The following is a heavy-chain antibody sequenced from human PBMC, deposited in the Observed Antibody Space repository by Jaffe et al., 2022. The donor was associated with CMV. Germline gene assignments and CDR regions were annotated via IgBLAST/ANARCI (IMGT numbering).Heavy chain of an antibody. CDR1: GYTFSSYA. D-gene: IGHD3-3*01. CDR2: IIAGNGDT. CDR3: ARDPWGWSGPRGRFDP. J-gene: IGHJ5*02. Sequence: QVQLVQSGAEVKKPGASVKVSCKASGYTFSSYAIHWVRQAPGQRLEWMGWIIAGNGDTKYLQKFQGRVTITRDTSASTAYMELSSLRSEDTAVYYCARDPWGWSGPRGRFDPWGQGTLVTVSS. V-gene: IGHV1-3*01.